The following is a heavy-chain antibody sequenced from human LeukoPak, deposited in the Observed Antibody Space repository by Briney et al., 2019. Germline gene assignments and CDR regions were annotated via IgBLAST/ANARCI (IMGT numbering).Heavy chain of an antibody. J-gene: IGHJ4*02. CDR1: GFTFSNYG. CDR3: GKGLGGSCAAGNY. CDR2: ISSDETDK. D-gene: IGHD2-15*01. V-gene: IGHV3-30*18. Sequence: PGRSLRLSCAASGFTFSNYGMHWVRKAPGKGLEWVAVISSDETDKYYADSVKGRFTISRDNSKNRLYLQMNSLRAEDTAVYYCGKGLGGSCAAGNYRGQGTPVTVSS.